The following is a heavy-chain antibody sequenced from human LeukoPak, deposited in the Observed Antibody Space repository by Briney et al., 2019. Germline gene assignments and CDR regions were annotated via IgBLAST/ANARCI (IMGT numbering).Heavy chain of an antibody. CDR2: INHSGST. J-gene: IGHJ4*02. V-gene: IGHV4-34*01. D-gene: IGHD4-23*01. CDR3: ARRTGVARGNYGGNGRVDY. CDR1: SGSFRGYY. Sequence: SETLSLTCAVYSGSFRGYYWSWIRQPPGKGLEWIGEINHSGSTNYNPSLQSRVTISVDTSKNQFSLKLSSVTAADTAVYYCARRTGVARGNYGGNGRVDYWGQGTLVTVSS.